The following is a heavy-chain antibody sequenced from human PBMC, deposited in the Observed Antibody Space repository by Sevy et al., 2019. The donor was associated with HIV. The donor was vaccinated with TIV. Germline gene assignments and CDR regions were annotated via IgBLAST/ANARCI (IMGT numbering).Heavy chain of an antibody. D-gene: IGHD4-17*01. CDR2: ISGPGALT. Sequence: GGSLRLSCAVSGFTFRSYAMSWVRQAPGKGLVWVSSISGPGALTYYAESVKGRFTISRDNSKNTLFLQMNSLRAEDTALYYCAKGDEPAADYADYVPNAFDIWGQGTMVTVSS. J-gene: IGHJ3*02. V-gene: IGHV3-23*01. CDR1: GFTFRSYA. CDR3: AKGDEPAADYADYVPNAFDI.